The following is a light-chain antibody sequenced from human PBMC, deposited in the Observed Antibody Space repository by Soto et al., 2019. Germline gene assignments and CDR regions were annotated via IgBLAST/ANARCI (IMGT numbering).Light chain of an antibody. CDR1: SSNIGSNT. CDR2: SNN. Sequence: QPVLTQPPSASGTPGQRVTISCFGSSSNIGSNTVNWYQQLPGTAPKLLIYSNNQRPSGVPDRFSGSKSGTSASLAISGLQSEDEADYYCAAWDDNRTIPFGTGTKVTVL. V-gene: IGLV1-44*01. CDR3: AAWDDNRTIP. J-gene: IGLJ1*01.